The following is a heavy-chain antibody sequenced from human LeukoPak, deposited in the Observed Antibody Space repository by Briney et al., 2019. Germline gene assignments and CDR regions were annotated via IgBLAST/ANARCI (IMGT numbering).Heavy chain of an antibody. J-gene: IGHJ5*02. D-gene: IGHD3-9*01. Sequence: GGSLRLSCAASGSTFSSYAMSWVRQAPGKGLEWVSAISGSGGSTYYADSVKGRFTISRDNSKNTLYLQMNSLRAEDTAVYYCAKGLMSGYYDILTGLAWGQGTLVTVSS. CDR2: ISGSGGST. V-gene: IGHV3-23*01. CDR3: AKGLMSGYYDILTGLA. CDR1: GSTFSSYA.